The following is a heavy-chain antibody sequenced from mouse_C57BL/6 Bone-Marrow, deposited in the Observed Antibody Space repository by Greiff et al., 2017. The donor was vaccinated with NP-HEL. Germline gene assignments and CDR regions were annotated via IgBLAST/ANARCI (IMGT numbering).Heavy chain of an antibody. CDR1: GFTFSSYT. D-gene: IGHD1-1*01. J-gene: IGHJ2*01. V-gene: IGHV5-9*01. Sequence: EVMLVESGGGLVKPGGSLKLSCAASGFTFSSYTMSWVRQTPEKRLKWVATISGGGGNTYYPDSVKGRFTISRDNAKNTLYLQMSSLRSEDTALYYCARQSYYGSSPFDYWGQGTTLTVSS. CDR2: ISGGGGNT. CDR3: ARQSYYGSSPFDY.